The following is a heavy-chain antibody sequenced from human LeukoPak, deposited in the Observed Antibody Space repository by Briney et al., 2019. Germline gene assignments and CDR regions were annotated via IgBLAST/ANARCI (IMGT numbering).Heavy chain of an antibody. D-gene: IGHD3-10*01. Sequence: GGSLRLSCAASGFTFSSYEMNWVRQAPGKGLEWVGFIRSKAYGGTTEYAASVKGRFTISRDDSKSIAYLQMNSLKTEDTAVYYCTRDAKYYYGSGISDYYYYMDVWGKGTTVTISS. CDR1: GFTFSSYE. CDR2: IRSKAYGGTT. V-gene: IGHV3-49*04. J-gene: IGHJ6*03. CDR3: TRDAKYYYGSGISDYYYYMDV.